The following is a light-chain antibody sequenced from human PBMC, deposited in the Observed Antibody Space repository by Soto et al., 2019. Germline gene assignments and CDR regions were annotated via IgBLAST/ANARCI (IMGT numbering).Light chain of an antibody. J-gene: IGKJ2*01. Sequence: DIQMTQSPSSLSASVGDRVTITCRASQGISTYLVWYQQRQWRAPKRLIYDASSLLSVVPSRFSGSGSGTDFTLTISSLQPEDCATYYCQQSYRTPYTFGQGTKLETK. CDR3: QQSYRTPYT. CDR1: QGISTY. V-gene: IGKV1-39*01. CDR2: DAS.